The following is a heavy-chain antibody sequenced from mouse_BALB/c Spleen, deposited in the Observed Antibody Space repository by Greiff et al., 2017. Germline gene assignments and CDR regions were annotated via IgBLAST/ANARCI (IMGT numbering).Heavy chain of an antibody. V-gene: IGHV3-2*02. CDR2: ISYSGST. CDR3: ARCDWGDFDY. Sequence: EVQLQQSGPGLVKPSQSLSLTCTVTGYSITSDYAWNWIRQFPGNKLEWMGYISYSGSTSYNPSLKSRISITRDTSKNQFFLQLNSVTTEDTATYYCARCDWGDFDYWGQGTTLTVSS. D-gene: IGHD4-1*01. CDR1: GYSITSDYA. J-gene: IGHJ2*01.